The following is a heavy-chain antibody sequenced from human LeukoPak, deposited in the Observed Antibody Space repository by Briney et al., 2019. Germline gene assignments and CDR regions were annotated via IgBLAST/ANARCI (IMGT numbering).Heavy chain of an antibody. J-gene: IGHJ4*02. V-gene: IGHV1-24*01. Sequence: ASVKVSCKVSGYTLTELSMHWVRQAPGKGLEWMGGFDPEDGETIYAQKFQGRVTMTEDTSTDTAYMELSSLGSEDTAVYYCAALHFYCGGDCYPGGLDYWGQGTLVTVSS. D-gene: IGHD2-21*02. CDR3: AALHFYCGGDCYPGGLDY. CDR1: GYTLTELS. CDR2: FDPEDGET.